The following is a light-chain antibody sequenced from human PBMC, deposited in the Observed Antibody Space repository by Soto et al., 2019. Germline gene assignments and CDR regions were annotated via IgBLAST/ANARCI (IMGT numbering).Light chain of an antibody. CDR2: DTS. Sequence: EFVLTQSPGTLPVSPGERSTLSFMASQSLTNSFIAWYQQRPGQAPRLLIYDTSSRASGIPDRFSGSGSGTDFTLTISRLETEDFAVFYCQQYGTSEIIFGQGTRLE. J-gene: IGKJ5*01. V-gene: IGKV3-20*01. CDR3: QQYGTSEII. CDR1: QSLTNSF.